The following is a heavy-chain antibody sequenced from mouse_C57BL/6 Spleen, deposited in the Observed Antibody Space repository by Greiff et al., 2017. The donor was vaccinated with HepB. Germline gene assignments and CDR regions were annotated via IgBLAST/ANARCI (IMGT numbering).Heavy chain of an antibody. CDR1: GFTFSDYY. D-gene: IGHD1-1*01. CDR3: ARGDYYGSSHYAMDY. Sequence: EVKVVESEGGLVQPGSSMKLSCTASGFTFSDYYMAWVRQVPEKGLEWVANINYDGSSTYYLDSLKSRFIISRDNAKNILYLQMSSLKSEDTATYYCARGDYYGSSHYAMDYWGQGTSVTVSS. J-gene: IGHJ4*01. CDR2: INYDGSST. V-gene: IGHV5-16*01.